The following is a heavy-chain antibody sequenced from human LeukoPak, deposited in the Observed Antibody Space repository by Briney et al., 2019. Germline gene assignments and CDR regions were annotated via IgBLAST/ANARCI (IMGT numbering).Heavy chain of an antibody. CDR3: ARSYSSGWYGDYFDY. CDR2: IYTSGST. D-gene: IGHD6-19*01. CDR1: GGSISSYY. J-gene: IGHJ4*02. V-gene: IGHV4-4*07. Sequence: SETLSPTCTVSGGSISSYYWSWIRQPAGKGLEWIGRIYTSGSTNYNPSLKSRVTMSVDTSKNQFSLKLGSVTAADTAVYYCARSYSSGWYGDYFDYWGQGTLVTVSS.